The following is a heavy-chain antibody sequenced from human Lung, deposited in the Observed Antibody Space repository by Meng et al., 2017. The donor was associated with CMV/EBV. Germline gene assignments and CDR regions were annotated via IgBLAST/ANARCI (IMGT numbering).Heavy chain of an antibody. CDR3: ARNNCSSTSCYSLYYYGMDV. J-gene: IGHJ6*04. CDR1: GFTVSSNY. D-gene: IGHD2-2*01. CDR2: IYSGGST. Sequence: GESXKISCAASGFTVSSNYMSWVRQAPGKGLEWVSVIYSGGSTYYADSVKGRFTISRDNSKNTLYLQMNSLRAEDTAVYYCARNNCSSTSCYSLYYYGMDVWXEWTXVTVSS. V-gene: IGHV3-53*01.